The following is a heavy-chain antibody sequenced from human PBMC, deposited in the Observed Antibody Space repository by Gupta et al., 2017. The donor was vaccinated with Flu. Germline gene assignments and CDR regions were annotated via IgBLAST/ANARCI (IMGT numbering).Heavy chain of an antibody. Sequence: EVQLVESGGGLVKPGGSLRLSCAASVFTFSSYSMNWVRQAPGKGLEWVSSISSSSSYIYYADSVKSRFTISRDNAKNSRYLQMSSLRAEDTAVYYCAREYYGDYPGDNWFDPWGQGTLVTVSS. CDR2: ISSSSSYI. CDR1: VFTFSSYS. J-gene: IGHJ5*02. V-gene: IGHV3-21*01. D-gene: IGHD4-17*01. CDR3: AREYYGDYPGDNWFDP.